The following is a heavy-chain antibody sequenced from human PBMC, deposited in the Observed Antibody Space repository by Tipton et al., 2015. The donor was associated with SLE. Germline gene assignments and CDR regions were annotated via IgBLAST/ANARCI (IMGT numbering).Heavy chain of an antibody. D-gene: IGHD3-22*01. CDR1: GGSISSYY. CDR3: ARGLSYYYDSSGYSNWFDP. Sequence: TLSLTYTVSGGSISSYYWSWIRQPPGKGLEWIGYIYYSGSTNYNPSLKSRVTISVDTSKNQFSLKLSSVTAADTAVYYCARGLSYYYDSSGYSNWFDPWGQGTLVTVSS. V-gene: IGHV4-59*01. J-gene: IGHJ5*02. CDR2: IYYSGST.